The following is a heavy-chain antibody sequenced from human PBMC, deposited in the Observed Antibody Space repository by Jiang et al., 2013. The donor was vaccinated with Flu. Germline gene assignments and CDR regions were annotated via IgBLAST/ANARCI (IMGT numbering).Heavy chain of an antibody. CDR1: GGSISSSSYY. V-gene: IGHV4-39*01. J-gene: IGHJ4*02. Sequence: GLVKPSETLSLTCTVSGGSISSSSYYWGWIRQPPGRAGVDWSIYYSGSTYYNPSLKSRVTISVDTSKNQFSLKLSSVTAADTAVYYCARGVGYYYGSGRSSPYYFDYWGQGTLVTVSS. D-gene: IGHD3-10*01. CDR3: ARGVGYYYGSGRSSPYYFDY. CDR2: IYYSGST.